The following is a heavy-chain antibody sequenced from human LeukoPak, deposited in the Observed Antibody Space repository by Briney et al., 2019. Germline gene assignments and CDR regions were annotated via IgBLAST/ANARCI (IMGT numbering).Heavy chain of an antibody. CDR3: ARVEDNYFDY. V-gene: IGHV4-34*01. CDR2: INHSGST. J-gene: IGHJ4*02. D-gene: IGHD2-15*01. CDR1: GGSISGYY. Sequence: SETLSLTCTVSGGSISGYYWSWIRQPPGKGLEWIGEINHSGSTNYNPSLKSRVTISVDTSKNQFSLKLSSVTAADTAVYYCARVEDNYFDYWGQGTLVTVSS.